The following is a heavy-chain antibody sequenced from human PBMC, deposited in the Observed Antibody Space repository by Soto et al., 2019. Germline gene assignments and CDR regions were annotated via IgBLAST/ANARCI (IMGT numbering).Heavy chain of an antibody. D-gene: IGHD4-4*01. CDR2: INPKSGGT. J-gene: IGHJ6*02. Sequence: GASVKVSCKASGYSFTDYHIHWVRQAPVQGLELLGGINPKSGGTSTAQKFQGWVTMTTDTSISTASMQLTRLTSDDTAIYYCARGASTDCCNGVRSLFYSNDRYVWG. CDR3: ARGASTDCCNGVRSLFYSNDRYV. V-gene: IGHV1-2*04. CDR1: GYSFTDYH.